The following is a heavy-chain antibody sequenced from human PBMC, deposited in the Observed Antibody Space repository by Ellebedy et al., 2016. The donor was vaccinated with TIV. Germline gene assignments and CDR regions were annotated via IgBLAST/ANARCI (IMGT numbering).Heavy chain of an antibody. CDR2: ISSSSSII. CDR3: ARVTMGLTADYYYYYGLDV. CDR1: GFTFSSYS. J-gene: IGHJ6*02. D-gene: IGHD3-3*01. V-gene: IGHV3-48*04. Sequence: GESLKISCAASGFTFSSYSMNWVRQAPGKGLEWVSYISSSSSIIYYADSVKGRFTISRDHAENSLYLEMNSLRAGDPAVYYCARVTMGLTADYYYYYGLDVWGQGTTVTVSS.